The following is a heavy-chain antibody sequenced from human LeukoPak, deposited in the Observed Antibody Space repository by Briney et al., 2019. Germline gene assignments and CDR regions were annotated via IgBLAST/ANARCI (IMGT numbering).Heavy chain of an antibody. V-gene: IGHV3-48*02. Sequence: GGSLRLSCAASEFPFSSYNMNWVRQAPGKGLEWVSYISSSSSTIYYADSVKGRFTISRDNAKNSLYLQMNSLRDEDTAVYYCARDQSNDFWSGPAGIVWGQGTTVTVSS. CDR1: EFPFSSYN. CDR3: ARDQSNDFWSGPAGIV. J-gene: IGHJ6*02. CDR2: ISSSSSTI. D-gene: IGHD3-3*01.